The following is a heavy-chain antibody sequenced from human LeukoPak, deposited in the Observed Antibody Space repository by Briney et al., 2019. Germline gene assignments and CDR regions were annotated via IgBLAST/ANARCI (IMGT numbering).Heavy chain of an antibody. CDR1: GSTFSRYA. Sequence: PGGALSLSCAAPGSTFSRYAMSWVRQAPGKGLEWVSHISYNGANTYYTDSVKGRFPISRHNPKTTLYLQMNSLRGEDTAVYSCAVCGGGAFDFWGRGTMVTVSS. D-gene: IGHD2-8*01. CDR3: AVCGGGAFDF. J-gene: IGHJ3*01. CDR2: ISYNGANT. V-gene: IGHV3-23*01.